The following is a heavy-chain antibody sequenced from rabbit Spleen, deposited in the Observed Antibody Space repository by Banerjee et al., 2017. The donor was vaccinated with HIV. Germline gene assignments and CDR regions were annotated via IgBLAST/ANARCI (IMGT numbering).Heavy chain of an antibody. D-gene: IGHD8-1*01. J-gene: IGHJ6*01. CDR1: GFSFSSIYW. CDR2: IYGGSSGST. V-gene: IGHV1S45*01. Sequence: QEQLVESGGGLVQPEGSLTLTCTASGFSFSSIYWICWVRQAPGKGLEWIACIYGGSSGSTYYASWAKGRFTISKTSSSAVTLQMTSLTAADTATYFCARDSGSSFSSYGMDLGGPGTLVTVS. CDR3: ARDSGSSFSSYGMDL.